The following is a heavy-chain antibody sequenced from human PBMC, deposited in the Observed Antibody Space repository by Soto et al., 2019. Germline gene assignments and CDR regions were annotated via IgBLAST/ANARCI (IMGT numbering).Heavy chain of an antibody. Sequence: ASVKVSCKASGYTFTSYGISWVRQAPGQGLEWMGWISAYNGNTNYAQKLQGRVTMTTDTSTSTAYMELRSLRSDDTAVYYCAREQHGSGWYYFDFWGQGTLVTVSS. CDR1: GYTFTSYG. CDR2: ISAYNGNT. V-gene: IGHV1-18*01. D-gene: IGHD5-18*01. CDR3: AREQHGSGWYYFDF. J-gene: IGHJ4*02.